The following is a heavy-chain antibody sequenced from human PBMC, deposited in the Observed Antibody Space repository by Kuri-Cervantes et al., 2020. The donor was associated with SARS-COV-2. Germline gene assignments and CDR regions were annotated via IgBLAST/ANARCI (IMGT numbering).Heavy chain of an antibody. CDR1: GGSFSIYV. D-gene: IGHD2-8*01. CDR2: IIPIFGTA. V-gene: IGHV1-69*06. Sequence: SVKVSCKASGGSFSIYVINWVRQAPGQGLEWMGGIIPIFGTANYAQRFQGRLTITADRSTSTIYMQLSSLRSEDTAIYYCARQERVYCTNAPCRNFFDPWGQGTLVTVSS. CDR3: ARQERVYCTNAPCRNFFDP. J-gene: IGHJ5*02.